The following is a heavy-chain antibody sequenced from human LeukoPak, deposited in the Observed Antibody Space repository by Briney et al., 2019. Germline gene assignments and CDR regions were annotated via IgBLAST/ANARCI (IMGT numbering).Heavy chain of an antibody. V-gene: IGHV1-2*02. J-gene: IGHJ5*02. CDR2: INPNSGGT. D-gene: IGHD6-19*01. Sequence: ASVKVSCKASRYTFTGYYMHWVRQAPGQGLEWMGWINPNSGGTNYAQKFQGRVTMTRDTSISTAYMELSRLRSDDTAVYYCARDPGVAGWINWFDPWGQGTLVTVSS. CDR1: RYTFTGYY. CDR3: ARDPGVAGWINWFDP.